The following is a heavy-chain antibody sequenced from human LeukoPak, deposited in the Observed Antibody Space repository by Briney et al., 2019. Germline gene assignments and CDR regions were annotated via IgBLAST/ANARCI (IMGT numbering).Heavy chain of an antibody. CDR2: IYPGDSDT. V-gene: IGHV5-51*01. J-gene: IGHJ4*02. D-gene: IGHD6-6*01. CDR1: GYSFNNYW. Sequence: GESLKISCKGSGYSFNNYWIDWVRQMPGKGLEWMGIIYPGDSDTRYSPSFQGQVTISADKSINTAYLQWSSLKASDTAMYYYARQYSRSSPFDYWGQGTLVTVPS. CDR3: ARQYSRSSPFDY.